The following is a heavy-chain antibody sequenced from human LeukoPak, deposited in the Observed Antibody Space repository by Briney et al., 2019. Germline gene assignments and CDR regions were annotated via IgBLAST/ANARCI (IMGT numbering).Heavy chain of an antibody. Sequence: SETLSLTCSVSGDSISSYYWSWIRQPPGRGLEWIGYIYYSGSTNYNPTLKSRVTISVDTSKNQFSLKLTSVTAADTAVYYCARVGQHRGLPADSWGQGTLVTVAS. CDR1: GDSISSYY. D-gene: IGHD6-13*01. CDR2: IYYSGST. CDR3: ARVGQHRGLPADS. J-gene: IGHJ4*02. V-gene: IGHV4-59*01.